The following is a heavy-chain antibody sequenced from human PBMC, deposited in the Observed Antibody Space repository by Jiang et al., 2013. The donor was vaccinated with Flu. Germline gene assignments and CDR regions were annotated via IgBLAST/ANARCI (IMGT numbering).Heavy chain of an antibody. V-gene: IGHV1-18*01. J-gene: IGHJ4*02. D-gene: IGHD5-24*01. CDR2: ISAYSGNA. CDR1: GYTFTNYG. CDR3: ARVGDGYINGFDY. Sequence: SGAEVKKPGASVKVSCKASGYTFTNYGFTWVRQAPGQGLEWMGWISAYSGNANYAHNFLGRATMTTDTSTSTAYMELRNLRSDDTAVYFCARVGDGYINGFDYWAREPWSPSPQ.